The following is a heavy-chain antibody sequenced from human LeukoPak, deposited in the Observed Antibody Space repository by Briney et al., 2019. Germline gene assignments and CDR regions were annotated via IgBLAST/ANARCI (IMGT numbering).Heavy chain of an antibody. CDR1: GGSISSYY. CDR3: ARRLRYYLAVDY. D-gene: IGHD3-9*01. J-gene: IGHJ4*02. V-gene: IGHV4-59*12. Sequence: PSETLSLTCTVSGGSISSYYWSWIRQPPGKGLEWIGYIYYSGSTNYNPSLKSRVTISVDTSKNQFSLKLSSVTAADTAVYYCARRLRYYLAVDYWGQGTLVTVSS. CDR2: IYYSGST.